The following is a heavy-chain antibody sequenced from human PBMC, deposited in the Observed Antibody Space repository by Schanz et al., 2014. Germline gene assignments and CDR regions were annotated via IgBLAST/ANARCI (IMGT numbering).Heavy chain of an antibody. CDR1: GFTFSTTC. V-gene: IGHV3-9*01. CDR3: ARDTAQSCSGPSCFEYFQH. CDR2: MSWNAGSL. J-gene: IGHJ1*01. D-gene: IGHD2-2*01. Sequence: EVQLVESGGGLIKPGGSLRLSCLASGFTFSTTCMNWVRQAPGKGLEWVSGMSWNAGSLGYGDSVKGRFTISRDNAKNSLYLQMNSLRAEDTALYYCARDTAQSCSGPSCFEYFQHWGQGALVTVSS.